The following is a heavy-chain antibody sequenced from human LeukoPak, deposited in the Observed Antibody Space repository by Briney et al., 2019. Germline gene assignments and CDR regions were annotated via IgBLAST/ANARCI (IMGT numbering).Heavy chain of an antibody. D-gene: IGHD6-13*01. J-gene: IGHJ3*02. CDR2: IYTSGST. V-gene: IGHV4-4*07. Sequence: SETLSLTCTVSGGSISSYYWSWIRQPAGKGLEWIGRIYTSGSTNYNPSLKSRVTMSVDTSKNQFSLKLSSVTAADTAVYYCAIDAYSSSWYNYYAFDIWGQGTMVAVSS. CDR3: AIDAYSSSWYNYYAFDI. CDR1: GGSISSYY.